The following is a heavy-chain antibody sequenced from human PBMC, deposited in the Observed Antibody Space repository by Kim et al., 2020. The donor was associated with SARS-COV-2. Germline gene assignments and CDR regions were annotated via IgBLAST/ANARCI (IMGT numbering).Heavy chain of an antibody. J-gene: IGHJ6*03. CDR3: ARGSPSPYYYMDV. V-gene: IGHV3-30*01. Sequence: YADSVKGRFTISRDNSKNTLYLQMNSLRAEDTAVYYCARGSPSPYYYMDVWGKGTTVTVSS.